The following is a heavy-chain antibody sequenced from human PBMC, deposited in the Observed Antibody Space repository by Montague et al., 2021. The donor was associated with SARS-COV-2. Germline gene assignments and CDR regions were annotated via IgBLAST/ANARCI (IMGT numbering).Heavy chain of an antibody. CDR1: GFSLNASGVG. D-gene: IGHD5-24*01. V-gene: IGHV2-5*02. J-gene: IGHJ4*02. CDR2: IYWDDDK. CDR3: AHSPIERGF. Sequence: PALVKPTQTLTLTCTFSGFSLNASGVGVGWIRQPPGKALEWLASIYWDDDKRYSPSLKTRLTITKDTSKSQVVLRMTNVDPVDTALYYCAHSPIERGFWGQGTLVTVSS.